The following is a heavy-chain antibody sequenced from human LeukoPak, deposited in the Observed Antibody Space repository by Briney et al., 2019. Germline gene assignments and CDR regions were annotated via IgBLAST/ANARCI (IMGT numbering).Heavy chain of an antibody. CDR3: ARHNPLWGY. CDR2: IKQDGSEK. V-gene: IGHV3-7*04. D-gene: IGHD1-14*01. CDR1: VFTLSSYW. Sequence: GGSLRLSCAASVFTLSSYWMSWVRQAPGRGLEWVANIKQDGSEKYYVDSVKGRFTISRDNAKNSLYLQMNSLRAEDTALYYCARHNPLWGYWGQGTLVTVSS. J-gene: IGHJ4*02.